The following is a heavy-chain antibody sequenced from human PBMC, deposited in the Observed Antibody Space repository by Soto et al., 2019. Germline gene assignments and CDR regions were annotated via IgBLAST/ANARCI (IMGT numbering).Heavy chain of an antibody. Sequence: QVQLVQSGAEVKKPESSVKVSCKAPGGTFSTYAISWVRQAPGQGLEWMGGIIPMFGTANYAQRFQDRVTITSAESTNTVYMELSSLGSADTAVYFCASGIQLWLRRINNGYSGWGQGTLVTVSS. D-gene: IGHD5-18*01. V-gene: IGHV1-69*05. CDR1: GGTFSTYA. CDR2: IIPMFGTA. CDR3: ASGIQLWLRRINNGYSG. J-gene: IGHJ4*02.